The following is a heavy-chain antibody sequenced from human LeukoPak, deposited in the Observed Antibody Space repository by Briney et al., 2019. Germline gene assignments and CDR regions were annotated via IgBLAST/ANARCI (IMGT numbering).Heavy chain of an antibody. Sequence: GGSLRLSCAASGFTFSDYTMNWVRQAPGKGLEWVSSVSSSSSYIYFADSLKGRFTISRDNAKNSVYLQMNSLRAEDTAVYYCARVRGIYSYGHPYYFDYWGQGTLVTVSS. CDR1: GFTFSDYT. V-gene: IGHV3-21*01. CDR3: ARVRGIYSYGHPYYFDY. CDR2: VSSSSSYI. J-gene: IGHJ4*02. D-gene: IGHD5-18*01.